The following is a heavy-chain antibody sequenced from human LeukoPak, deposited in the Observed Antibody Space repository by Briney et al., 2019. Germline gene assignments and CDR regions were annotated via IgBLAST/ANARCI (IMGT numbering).Heavy chain of an antibody. J-gene: IGHJ6*02. CDR2: IYYSGST. CDR1: GGSISSYY. CDR3: TRVLYYYGSGSYPDDYYYGMDV. Sequence: SETLSLTGTVSGGSISSYYWSWIRQPPGKGLEWIGYIYYSGSTNYNPSLKSRVTISVDTSKNQFSLKLSSVTAADTAVYYRTRVLYYYGSGSYPDDYYYGMDVWGQGTTVTVSS. V-gene: IGHV4-59*01. D-gene: IGHD3-10*01.